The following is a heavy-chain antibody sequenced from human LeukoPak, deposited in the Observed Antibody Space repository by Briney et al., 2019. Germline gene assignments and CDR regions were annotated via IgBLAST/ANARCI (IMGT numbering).Heavy chain of an antibody. CDR3: AKDLGGVVAPGGVFDY. D-gene: IGHD3-16*01. CDR1: GFTFSSYS. J-gene: IGHJ4*02. CDR2: ISSSSSYI. V-gene: IGHV3-21*04. Sequence: GGSLRLSCAASGFTFSSYSMNWVRQAPGKGLEWVSSISSSSSYIYYADSVKGRFTISRDNSKNTLYLQMNSLRAEDTAVYYCAKDLGGVVAPGGVFDYWGQGTLVTVSS.